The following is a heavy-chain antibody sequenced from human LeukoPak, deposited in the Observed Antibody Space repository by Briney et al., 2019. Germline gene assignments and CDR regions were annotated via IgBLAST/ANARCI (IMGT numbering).Heavy chain of an antibody. D-gene: IGHD4-17*01. Sequence: GRSLRLSCTASGVSLSNYAMHWVRRPPGRGLEWVAVISCDGTNKYYGDSVEGRFSVSRDNSKNTLYLQMNSLRPDDAAMYYCATDYGDYEPIDYWGQGTLVTVSS. J-gene: IGHJ4*02. CDR1: GVSLSNYA. V-gene: IGHV3-30*04. CDR3: ATDYGDYEPIDY. CDR2: ISCDGTNK.